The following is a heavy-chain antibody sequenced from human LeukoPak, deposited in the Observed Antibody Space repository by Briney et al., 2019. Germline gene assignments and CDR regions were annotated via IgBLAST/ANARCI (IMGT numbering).Heavy chain of an antibody. V-gene: IGHV3-33*01. CDR2: IWYDGRNK. CDR1: GFTFISYG. CDR3: ARSRDRKTGADS. D-gene: IGHD2-15*01. Sequence: GGSLILSCAASGFTFISYGMHWVRQAPGKGLEWVAVIWYDGRNKYYADSVKGRFTISRDNSKNTLYLQMSSLRAEDTAVYYCARSRDRKTGADSWGQGTLVTVSS. J-gene: IGHJ4*02.